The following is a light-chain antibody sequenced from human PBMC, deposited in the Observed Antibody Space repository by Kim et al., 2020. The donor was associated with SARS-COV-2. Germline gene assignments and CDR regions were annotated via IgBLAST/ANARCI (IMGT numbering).Light chain of an antibody. V-gene: IGLV2-14*04. Sequence: GQSLTTPCTGSSRAVGVYTSVSWYQQPPGKAPKRIIYDVSERASGVSNRFSGSQSGNPASLTISGLRAEDEADYYCSSHTTSSTYVFGSGTKVTVL. J-gene: IGLJ1*01. CDR3: SSHTTSSTYV. CDR1: SRAVGVYTS. CDR2: DVS.